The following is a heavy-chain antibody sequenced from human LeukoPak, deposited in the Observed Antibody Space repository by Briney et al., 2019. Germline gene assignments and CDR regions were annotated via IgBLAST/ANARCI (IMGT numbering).Heavy chain of an antibody. CDR1: GGSFSGYY. CDR3: ARDRPHYYGSGLVV. V-gene: IGHV4-34*01. CDR2: INHSGST. J-gene: IGHJ6*04. Sequence: SETLSLTCAVYGGSFSGYYWSWIRQPPGRGLEWIGEINHSGSTNYNPSLKSRVTISVDTSKNQFSLKLSSVTAADTAVYYCARDRPHYYGSGLVVWGKGTTVTVSS. D-gene: IGHD3-10*01.